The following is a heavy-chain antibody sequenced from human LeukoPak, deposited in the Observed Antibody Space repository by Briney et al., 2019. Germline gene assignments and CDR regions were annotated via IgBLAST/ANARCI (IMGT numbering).Heavy chain of an antibody. J-gene: IGHJ4*02. V-gene: IGHV4-34*01. Sequence: PSETLSLTCAVYGGSFSGYYWSWIRQPPGKGLEWIGEINHSGSTNYNPSLKSRVTMTVDTSKNQFSLKLSSVTAADTAVYYCTRGHGWTDYWGQGTLVTVSS. D-gene: IGHD6-19*01. CDR3: TRGHGWTDY. CDR2: INHSGST. CDR1: GGSFSGYY.